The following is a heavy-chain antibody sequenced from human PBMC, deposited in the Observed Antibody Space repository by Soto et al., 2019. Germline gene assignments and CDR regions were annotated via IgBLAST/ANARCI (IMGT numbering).Heavy chain of an antibody. CDR1: GGSFSGYY. CDR3: ARGPVVVVVAAIPGGYYMDV. CDR2: INHSGST. Sequence: SETLSLTCAVYGGSFSGYYWSWIRQPPGKGLEWIGEINHSGSTNYNPSLKSRVTISVDTSKNQFSLKLSSVTAADTAVYYCARGPVVVVVAAIPGGYYMDVWAKGTTVTVSS. D-gene: IGHD2-15*01. J-gene: IGHJ6*03. V-gene: IGHV4-34*01.